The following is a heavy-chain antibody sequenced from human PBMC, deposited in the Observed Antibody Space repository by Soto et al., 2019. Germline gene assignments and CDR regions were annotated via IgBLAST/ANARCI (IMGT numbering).Heavy chain of an antibody. D-gene: IGHD3-10*01. CDR2: INAGNGNT. CDR3: ARYLALGELSPGY. V-gene: IGHV1-3*01. J-gene: IGHJ4*02. CDR1: GYTFTSYA. Sequence: QVQLVQSGAAVKKPGASLKVSCKASGYTFTSYAMHWVRQAPGQRLEWMGWINAGNGNTKYSQKFQGRVTITRDTAASTAYKGLSSLRSEYTAVQYCARYLALGELSPGYWGQGTLVTVSS.